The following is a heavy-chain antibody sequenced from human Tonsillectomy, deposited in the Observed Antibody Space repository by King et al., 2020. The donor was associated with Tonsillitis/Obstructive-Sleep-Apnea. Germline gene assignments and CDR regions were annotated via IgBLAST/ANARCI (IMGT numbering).Heavy chain of an antibody. V-gene: IGHV3-23*04. CDR3: AKNYYVSSGPQYFCYYMDV. Sequence: VQLVESGGGLVQPGGSLRLSCAASGFTFNTYAMSWVRQAPGKGLEWVSVISSNGGSTYYADSVKGRFTISRDNSKNTLYLQMNSLRAEDTAVYYCAKNYYVSSGPQYFCYYMDVWGRGTTVTVSS. CDR1: GFTFNTYA. CDR2: ISSNGGST. J-gene: IGHJ6*03. D-gene: IGHD3-22*01.